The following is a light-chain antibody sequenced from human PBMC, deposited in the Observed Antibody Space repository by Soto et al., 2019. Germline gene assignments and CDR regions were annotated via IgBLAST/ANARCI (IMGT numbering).Light chain of an antibody. CDR3: QHWVDYMWT. V-gene: IGKV1-5*03. Sequence: DLHLTQSPSTLSASVGDRVTITCRASQSISSWLAWYQQKPGKAPKLLIYKASTLKSGVPSRFSGSGSGTEFTLTISSLQPDDFATYYCQHWVDYMWTFGQGTKVEIK. CDR2: KAS. J-gene: IGKJ1*01. CDR1: QSISSW.